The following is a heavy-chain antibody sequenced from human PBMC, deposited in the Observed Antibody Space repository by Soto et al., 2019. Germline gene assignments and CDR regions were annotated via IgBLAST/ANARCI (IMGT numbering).Heavy chain of an antibody. J-gene: IGHJ4*02. Sequence: ASVKVSCKASGYTFTSYYMHWVRQAPGQGLEWMGIINPSGGSTSYAQKFQGRVTMTRDTSTSTVYMELSSLRSEDTAVYYCAREDYDILTGPTSGYWGQGTLVTVSS. D-gene: IGHD3-9*01. CDR3: AREDYDILTGPTSGY. CDR2: INPSGGST. CDR1: GYTFTSYY. V-gene: IGHV1-46*03.